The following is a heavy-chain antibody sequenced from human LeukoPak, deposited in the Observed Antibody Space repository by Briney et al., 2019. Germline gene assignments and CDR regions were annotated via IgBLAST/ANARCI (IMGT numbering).Heavy chain of an antibody. J-gene: IGHJ4*02. CDR3: ARDTRNYYDSSGSYYFDY. CDR1: GGSISSSSYY. D-gene: IGHD3-22*01. CDR2: IYTSGST. V-gene: IGHV4-39*07. Sequence: PSETLSLTCTVSGGSISSSSYYWGWIRQPPGKGLEWIGRIYTSGSTNYNPSLKSRVTISVDTSKNQFSLKLSSVTAADTAVYYCARDTRNYYDSSGSYYFDYWGQGTLVTVSS.